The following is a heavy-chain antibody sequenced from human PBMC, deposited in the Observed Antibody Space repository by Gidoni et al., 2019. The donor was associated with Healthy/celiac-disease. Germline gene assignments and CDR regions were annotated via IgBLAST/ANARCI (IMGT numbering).Heavy chain of an antibody. D-gene: IGHD4-17*01. CDR1: GCTLPKSS. V-gene: IGHV1-24*01. Sequence: QVQLVSSGAEGKKPGASVKVSCKVSGCTLPKSSMHWVRQAPGKGLEWMGGFDPEDGETIYAQKFQGRVTMTEDTSTDTAYMELSSLRSEDTAVYYCATVGRTIGDYSGNWFDPWGQGTLVTVSS. CDR2: FDPEDGET. CDR3: ATVGRTIGDYSGNWFDP. J-gene: IGHJ5*02.